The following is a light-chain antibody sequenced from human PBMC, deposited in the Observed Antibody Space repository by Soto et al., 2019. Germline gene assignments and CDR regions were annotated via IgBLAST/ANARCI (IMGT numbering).Light chain of an antibody. Sequence: NFMLTQPHSVSESPGKTVTISCTRSSGSIASNYMQWYQQRPGSAPTTVIYEDNQRPSGVPDRFSGSIDSSSNSASLTISGLKTEDEADYYCQSYDSSNQGVFGGGTKVTVL. V-gene: IGLV6-57*04. J-gene: IGLJ2*01. CDR2: EDN. CDR1: SGSIASNY. CDR3: QSYDSSNQGV.